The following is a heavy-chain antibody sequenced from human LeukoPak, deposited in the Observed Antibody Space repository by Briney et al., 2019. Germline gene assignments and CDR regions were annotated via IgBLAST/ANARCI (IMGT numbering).Heavy chain of an antibody. CDR1: GFTFSSYW. Sequence: PGGSLRLSCAASGFTFSSYWMHWVRQAPGKGLVWVSHINGDGTSTGYADSVKGRFTVSRDNAKNTLHLQMNSLRAEDTAVYYCAKDARRSSGWYFFDHWGQGTLVTVSS. J-gene: IGHJ4*02. V-gene: IGHV3-74*01. CDR3: AKDARRSSGWYFFDH. CDR2: INGDGTST. D-gene: IGHD6-19*01.